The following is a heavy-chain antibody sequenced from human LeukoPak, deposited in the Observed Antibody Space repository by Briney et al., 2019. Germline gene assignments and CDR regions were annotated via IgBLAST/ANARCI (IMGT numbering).Heavy chain of an antibody. V-gene: IGHV1-69*06. J-gene: IGHJ4*02. Sequence: SVKVSCKASGGTFSSYAISWVRQAPGQGLEWMGGIIPIFGTANYAQKFQGRVTITADKSTSTAYMELRSLRSDDTAVYYCARDAAKYYYGSGSYYPFDYWGQGTLVTVSS. CDR1: GGTFSSYA. CDR3: ARDAAKYYYGSGSYYPFDY. CDR2: IIPIFGTA. D-gene: IGHD3-10*01.